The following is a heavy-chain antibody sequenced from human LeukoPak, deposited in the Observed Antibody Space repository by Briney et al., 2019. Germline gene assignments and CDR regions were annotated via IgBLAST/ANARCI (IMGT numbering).Heavy chain of an antibody. D-gene: IGHD5-18*01. Sequence: SETLSLTCTVSGGSISSYYWTWIRQPPGKGLEWIGYIYYSGSTNYNPSLKSRVTISVDTSKNQFSLKLSSVTAADTAVYYCARGRITRLPYFDYWGQGTLVTVSS. V-gene: IGHV4-59*01. CDR3: ARGRITRLPYFDY. CDR2: IYYSGST. CDR1: GGSISSYY. J-gene: IGHJ4*02.